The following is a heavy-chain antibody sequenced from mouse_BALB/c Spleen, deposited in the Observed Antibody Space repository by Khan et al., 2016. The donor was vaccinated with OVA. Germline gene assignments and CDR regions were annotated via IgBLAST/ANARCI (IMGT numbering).Heavy chain of an antibody. V-gene: IGHV5-17*02. D-gene: IGHD1-1*01. CDR2: ISGDSNNI. CDR3: ARSYFYGYYFDQ. Sequence: EVELVESGGGLVQPGGSRKLSCAASGFTFSNFGMHWIRQAPEKGLEWVAYISGDSNNIYNADTVKGRFTISRDNPRNTLFLQMTSLRSEDTAMYYCARSYFYGYYFDQWGQGTTLTVS. J-gene: IGHJ2*01. CDR1: GFTFSNFG.